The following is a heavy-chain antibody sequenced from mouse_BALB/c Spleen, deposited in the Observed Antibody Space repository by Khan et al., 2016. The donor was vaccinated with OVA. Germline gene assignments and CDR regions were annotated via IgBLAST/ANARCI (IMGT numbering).Heavy chain of an antibody. Sequence: VQLLETGPGLVAPSQSLSITCNVSGFSLTSYGVHWVRQPPGKGLEWLGVIWAGGSTNNNSALMSRLSISNDNYKSQVFLKMNSLQTDDTAMYYCAGFEDIWGQGTTLTVSS. CDR3: AGFEDI. V-gene: IGHV2-9*02. D-gene: IGHD1-3*01. CDR1: GFSLTSYG. CDR2: IWAGGST. J-gene: IGHJ2*01.